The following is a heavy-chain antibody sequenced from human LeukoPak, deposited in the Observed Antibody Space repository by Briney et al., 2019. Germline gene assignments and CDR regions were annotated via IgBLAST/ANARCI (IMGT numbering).Heavy chain of an antibody. CDR3: ATGRHGNY. V-gene: IGHV4-4*02. J-gene: IGHJ3*01. CDR2: IYHSGST. D-gene: IGHD1-1*01. CDR1: GGSISSTNW. Sequence: SETLSLTSAVSGGSISSTNWRSWAPQPPEKGLEWIGEIYHSGSTNYNPSLESRVTMSVDKSKNQFSLKLNSMTAADTAVYYCATGRHGNYWGQGTMVIVSS.